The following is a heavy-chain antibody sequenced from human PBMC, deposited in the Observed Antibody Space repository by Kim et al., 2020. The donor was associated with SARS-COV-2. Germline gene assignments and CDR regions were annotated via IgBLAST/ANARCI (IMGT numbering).Heavy chain of an antibody. J-gene: IGHJ4*02. CDR3: TTDLRWELRPVDY. CDR2: IKSKTDGGTT. CDR1: GFTFDNAW. V-gene: IGHV3-15*01. Sequence: GGSLRLSCPASGFTFDNAWMSWVRQAPGKGLEWVGRIKSKTDGGTTDYAAPVKGRFTISRDDSKNTLYLQMNSLKTEDTAVYYCTTDLRWELRPVDYWGQGTLVTVSS. D-gene: IGHD1-26*01.